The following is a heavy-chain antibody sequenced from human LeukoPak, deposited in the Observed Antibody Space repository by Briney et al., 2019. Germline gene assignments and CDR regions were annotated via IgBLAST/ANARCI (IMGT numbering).Heavy chain of an antibody. CDR1: GYTFTGYY. V-gene: IGHV1-2*02. Sequence: GASVKVSCKASGYTFTGYYMHWVRQAPGQGLEWMGWINPNSGGTNYAQKFQGRVTMTRDTSISTAYMELSRLRSDDTAVYYCAREGFNWNYVGIDYWGQGTLVTVSS. CDR3: AREGFNWNYVGIDY. CDR2: INPNSGGT. D-gene: IGHD1-7*01. J-gene: IGHJ4*02.